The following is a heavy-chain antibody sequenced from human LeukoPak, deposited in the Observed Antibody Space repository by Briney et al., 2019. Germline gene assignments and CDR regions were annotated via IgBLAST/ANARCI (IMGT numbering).Heavy chain of an antibody. Sequence: SETLSRTCAVSGGSISNYYWSWIRQPAGKGLEWIGRIYSSGSTNYNPSLKSRVTMSVDTSKNQFSLRLSSVTAADTAVYYCARGVLSNSSPFRFDYWGQGTLVTVSS. D-gene: IGHD6-6*01. CDR2: IYSSGST. CDR3: ARGVLSNSSPFRFDY. V-gene: IGHV4-4*07. J-gene: IGHJ4*02. CDR1: GGSISNYY.